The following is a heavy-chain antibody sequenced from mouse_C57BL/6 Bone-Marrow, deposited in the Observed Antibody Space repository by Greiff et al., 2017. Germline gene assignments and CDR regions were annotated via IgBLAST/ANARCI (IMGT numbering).Heavy chain of an antibody. CDR2: IYPSDSET. CDR3: ARPAQALQFAY. J-gene: IGHJ3*01. V-gene: IGHV1-61*01. Sequence: QVQLQQPGAELVRPGSSVKLSCKASGYTFTSYWMDWVKQMPGQGLEWIGNIYPSDSETHYNQKFKDKVTLTVDKSSSTVYMQLISLTSEDSAVYDCARPAQALQFAYWGQGTRVTVSA. CDR1: GYTFTSYW. D-gene: IGHD3-2*02.